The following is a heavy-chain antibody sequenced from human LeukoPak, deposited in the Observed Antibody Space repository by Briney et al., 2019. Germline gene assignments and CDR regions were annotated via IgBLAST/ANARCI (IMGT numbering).Heavy chain of an antibody. D-gene: IGHD3-10*01. CDR3: ARVRPSGESPMDYYYSYMDV. CDR1: GGTFSSYA. V-gene: IGHV1-69*05. J-gene: IGHJ6*03. Sequence: ASVNVSCKASGGTFSSYATSWVRHAPGQGLEWMGGIIPIFGTANYAQKFQSRVTSTTDESPRTAYMELSSLRWEATAVYSRARVRPSGESPMDYYYSYMDVWGKGTTVTVSS. CDR2: IIPIFGTA.